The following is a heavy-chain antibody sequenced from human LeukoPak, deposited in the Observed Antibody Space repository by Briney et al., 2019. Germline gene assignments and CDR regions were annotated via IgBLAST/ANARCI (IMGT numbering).Heavy chain of an antibody. D-gene: IGHD1-7*01. CDR2: IIPIFGTA. Sequence: ASVKVSCKASGGTFISYAISWVRQAPGQGLEWMGGIIPIFGTANYAQKFQGRVTITADESTSTAYMELSSLRSEDTAVYYCARARTELGDFDYWGQGTLVSVSS. J-gene: IGHJ4*02. V-gene: IGHV1-69*13. CDR1: GGTFISYA. CDR3: ARARTELGDFDY.